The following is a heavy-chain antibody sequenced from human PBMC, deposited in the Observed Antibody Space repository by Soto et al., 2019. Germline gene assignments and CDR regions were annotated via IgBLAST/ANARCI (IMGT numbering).Heavy chain of an antibody. CDR3: ATLQWMDAFDI. Sequence: PVGSLRLSCAASGFTFSSYEMNWVRQAPGKGLEWVSYISSSGSTIYYADSVKGRFTISRDNAKNSLYLQMNSLRAEDTAVYYCATLQWMDAFDIWGQGTMVTVSS. D-gene: IGHD6-19*01. J-gene: IGHJ3*02. CDR1: GFTFSSYE. CDR2: ISSSGSTI. V-gene: IGHV3-48*03.